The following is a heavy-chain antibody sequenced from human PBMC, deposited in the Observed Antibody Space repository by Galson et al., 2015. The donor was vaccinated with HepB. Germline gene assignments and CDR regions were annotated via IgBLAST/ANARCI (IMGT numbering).Heavy chain of an antibody. CDR2: ISDYNGNT. D-gene: IGHD2/OR15-2a*01. J-gene: IGHJ4*02. Sequence: SVKVSCKASGYRFTSYSIHWVRQAPGQGLEWMGWISDYNGNTNYAQNLQDRVTMTTDTSADTTYMEVTSLRSDDTAVYYCARGDPGGGNFYDSWGQGTLVIVSS. CDR1: GYRFTSYS. V-gene: IGHV1-18*01. CDR3: ARGDPGGGNFYDS.